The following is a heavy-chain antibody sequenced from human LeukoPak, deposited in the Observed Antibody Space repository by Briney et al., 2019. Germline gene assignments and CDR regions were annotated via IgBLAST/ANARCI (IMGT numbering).Heavy chain of an antibody. CDR1: GGSISSYY. CDR2: IYYSGST. V-gene: IGHV4-59*01. CDR3: ARGYSRWLQADY. D-gene: IGHD5-24*01. J-gene: IGHJ4*02. Sequence: SETLSLTCTVSGGSISSYYWSWIRQPPGKGLEWIGCIYYSGSTNYNPSLKSRVTISVDTSKNQFSLKLSSVTAADTAVYYCARGYSRWLQADYWGQGTLVTVSS.